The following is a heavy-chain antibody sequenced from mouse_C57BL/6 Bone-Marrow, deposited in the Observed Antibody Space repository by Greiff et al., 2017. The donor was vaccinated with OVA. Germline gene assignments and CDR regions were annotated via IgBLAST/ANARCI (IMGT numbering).Heavy chain of an antibody. Sequence: QVQLQQPGTELVKPGASVKLSCKASGYTFTSCWMHWVKQRPGQGLEWIGNFNPSSGGTNYNEKFKSKATLTVDKSSSTAYMQRSSLTSEDSAVYYGARSHPILFAYWGQGTLVTVSA. J-gene: IGHJ3*01. CDR1: GYTFTSCW. CDR2: FNPSSGGT. CDR3: ARSHPILFAY. V-gene: IGHV1-53*01.